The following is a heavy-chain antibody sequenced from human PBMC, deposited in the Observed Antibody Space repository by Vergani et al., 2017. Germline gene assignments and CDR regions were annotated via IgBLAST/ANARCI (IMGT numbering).Heavy chain of an antibody. J-gene: IGHJ4*02. CDR2: IWYDGTNK. V-gene: IGHV3-33*01. Sequence: QVQLVESGGGVVQPGGSLRLSCAASGFTFSNYGMHWVRQAPGKGLEWVAVIWYDGTNKYYADSLKGRFTISRDNSKNTLYLQMNSLRAEDTAVYYCARVFSSSSSYDYWGQGTLVTVSS. D-gene: IGHD6-13*01. CDR1: GFTFSNYG. CDR3: ARVFSSSSSYDY.